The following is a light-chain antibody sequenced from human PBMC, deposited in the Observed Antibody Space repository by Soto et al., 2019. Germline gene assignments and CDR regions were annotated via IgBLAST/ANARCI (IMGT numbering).Light chain of an antibody. V-gene: IGKV3-20*01. Sequence: IVLTQSPGTLSLSPGERATLSCRASQSVSSSDLAWYQQKPGQAPRLLIYGASSRATGIPDRFSGSGSGTDFTLTSSRLEPEDFAVYYCQEYGSSPWTFGQVTKVEIK. CDR3: QEYGSSPWT. CDR1: QSVSSSD. J-gene: IGKJ1*01. CDR2: GAS.